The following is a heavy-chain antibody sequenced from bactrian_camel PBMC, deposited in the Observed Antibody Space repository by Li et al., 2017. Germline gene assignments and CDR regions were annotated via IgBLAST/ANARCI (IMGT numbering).Heavy chain of an antibody. D-gene: IGHD6*01. CDR3: KTQPLVKAGCDY. J-gene: IGHJ4*01. Sequence: QLVESGGGLVQPGGSLRLSCAASGFTFSSYWMYWVRQAPGKGLEWVSAINSGGGTTYYADSVKGRFTISKDKATDTVHLQMNSLKPEDTAVYSCKTQPLVKAGCDYSGQGTQVTVS. CDR2: INSGGGTT. V-gene: IGHV3S25*01. CDR1: GFTFSSYW.